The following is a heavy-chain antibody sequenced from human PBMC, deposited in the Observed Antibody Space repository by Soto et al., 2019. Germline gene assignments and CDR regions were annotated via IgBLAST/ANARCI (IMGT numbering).Heavy chain of an antibody. CDR1: GGSISSYY. J-gene: IGHJ6*02. V-gene: IGHV4-4*07. CDR3: ARDGTQQWLVRLDYYYYGMDV. D-gene: IGHD6-19*01. CDR2: IYTSGST. Sequence: SETLSLTCTVSGGSISSYYWSWIRQPAGKGLEWIGRIYTSGSTNYNPSLKSRVTMSVDTSKNQFSLKLSSVTAADTAVYYCARDGTQQWLVRLDYYYYGMDVWGQGTPVTVSS.